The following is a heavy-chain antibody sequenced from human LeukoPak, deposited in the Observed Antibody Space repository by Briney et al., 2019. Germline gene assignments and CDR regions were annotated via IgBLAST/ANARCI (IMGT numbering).Heavy chain of an antibody. D-gene: IGHD3-22*01. J-gene: IGHJ3*02. CDR3: ATLGYYYDSSGYSNAFDI. Sequence: ASVKVSCKVSGYTLTELSMHWVRQAPGKGLERMGGFDPEDGETIYAQKFQGRVTMTEDTSTDTAYMELSSLRSEDTAVYYCATLGYYYDSSGYSNAFDIWGQGTMVTVSS. CDR2: FDPEDGET. V-gene: IGHV1-24*01. CDR1: GYTLTELS.